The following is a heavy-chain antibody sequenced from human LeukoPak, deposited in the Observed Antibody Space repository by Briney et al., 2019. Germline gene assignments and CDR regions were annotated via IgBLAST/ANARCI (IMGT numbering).Heavy chain of an antibody. CDR3: ARGAIFGGDDGFDI. D-gene: IGHD3-3*01. CDR2: INSDGSST. Sequence: GGSLRLSCAASGFTFSSYWIHWVRQAPGKGLVWVSRINSDGSSTSYADSVKGRFTISRDNSRNTLFLQMNSLRGDDTAVYYCARGAIFGGDDGFDIWGQGTMVTVSS. J-gene: IGHJ3*02. CDR1: GFTFSSYW. V-gene: IGHV3-74*01.